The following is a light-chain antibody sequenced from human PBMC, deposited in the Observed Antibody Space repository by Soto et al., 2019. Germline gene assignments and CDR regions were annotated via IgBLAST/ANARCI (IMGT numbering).Light chain of an antibody. CDR1: QSVSSTY. CDR2: GAS. CDR3: QHYGSSSWT. V-gene: IGKV3-20*01. J-gene: IGKJ1*01. Sequence: EIVFTQSPGTLSLSPGERATLSCRASQSVSSTYLAWYQQKPGQAPRLLIFGASSRASGIPDRFSGSGSGTDFTLTISRVEPEDFAVYYCQHYGSSSWTFGQGTRVDI.